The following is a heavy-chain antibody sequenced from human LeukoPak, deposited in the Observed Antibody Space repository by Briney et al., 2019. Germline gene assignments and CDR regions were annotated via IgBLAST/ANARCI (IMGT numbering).Heavy chain of an antibody. CDR1: GGSISSGSYY. J-gene: IGHJ5*02. CDR3: AREGTVTNWFDR. CDR2: IYTSGST. V-gene: IGHV4-61*02. D-gene: IGHD4-11*01. Sequence: SETLSLTCTVSGGSISSGSYYWSWIRQPAGKGLEWIGRIYTSGSTNYNPSLKSRVTISVDTSKNQFSLKLSSVTAADTAVYYCAREGTVTNWFDRWGQGTLVTVSS.